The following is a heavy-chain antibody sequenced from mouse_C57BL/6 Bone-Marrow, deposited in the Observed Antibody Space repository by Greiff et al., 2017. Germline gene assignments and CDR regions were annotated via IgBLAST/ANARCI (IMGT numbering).Heavy chain of an antibody. V-gene: IGHV1-82*01. J-gene: IGHJ2*01. D-gene: IGHD2-4*01. Sequence: QVQLQQSGPELVKPGASVKISCKASGYAFSSSWMNWVKQRPGKGLEWIGRIYPGDGDTNYNGKFKGKATLTADKSSSTASMQLSSLTSEGSAVYFCARSMIRNYFDYWGQGTTLTVSS. CDR3: ARSMIRNYFDY. CDR1: GYAFSSSW. CDR2: IYPGDGDT.